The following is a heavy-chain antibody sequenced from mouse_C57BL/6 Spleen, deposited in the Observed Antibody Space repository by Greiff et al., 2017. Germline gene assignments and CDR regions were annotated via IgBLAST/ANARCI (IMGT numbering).Heavy chain of an antibody. Sequence: QVQLQQSGAELVKPGASVKISCKASGYAFSSYWMNWVKQRPGKGLEWIGQIYPGDGDTNYNGKFKGKATLTADKSSSTAYMQLSSLTSEDSAVYCCARDYYGSSWKNAMDYWGQGTSVTVSS. V-gene: IGHV1-80*01. J-gene: IGHJ4*01. CDR3: ARDYYGSSWKNAMDY. CDR1: GYAFSSYW. D-gene: IGHD1-1*01. CDR2: IYPGDGDT.